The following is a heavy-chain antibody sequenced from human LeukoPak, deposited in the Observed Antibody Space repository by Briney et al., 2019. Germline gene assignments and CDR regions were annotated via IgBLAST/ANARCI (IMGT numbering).Heavy chain of an antibody. V-gene: IGHV3-48*03. D-gene: IGHD3-10*01. CDR1: GFTFSSYE. CDR3: ARDASYYDGSGIGFDY. CDR2: ISSSGSTI. J-gene: IGHJ4*02. Sequence: GGSLRLSCAASGFTFSSYEMNWVRQAPGKGLEWVSYISSSGSTIYYADSVKGRFTISRDNAKNSLYLQMNNLRAEDTAVYYCARDASYYDGSGIGFDYWGQGTLVTVSS.